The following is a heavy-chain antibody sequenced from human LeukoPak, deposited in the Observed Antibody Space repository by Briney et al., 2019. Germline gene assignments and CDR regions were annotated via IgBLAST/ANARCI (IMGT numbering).Heavy chain of an antibody. D-gene: IGHD1-1*01. J-gene: IGHJ4*02. V-gene: IGHV3-23*01. Sequence: GESLKISCAASGFTFSSYAMSWVRQAPGKGLEWVSAISGSGGSTYYADSVKGRFTISRDNSKNTLYLQMNSLRAEDTAVYYCAKDRFFWNDLRLGDYWGQGTLVTVSS. CDR3: AKDRFFWNDLRLGDY. CDR2: ISGSGGST. CDR1: GFTFSSYA.